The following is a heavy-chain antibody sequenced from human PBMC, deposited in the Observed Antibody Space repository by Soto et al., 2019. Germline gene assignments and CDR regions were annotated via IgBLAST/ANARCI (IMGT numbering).Heavy chain of an antibody. CDR3: TKSADSAGWGVDF. Sequence: RLSCVASGFIFDSYAMNLVRQAPGKGLEWVSYISPGGDRIYYAESLKGRITISRDNARNSLSLQMNILSDEDTAVYYCTKSADSAGWGVDFWGQGTLVTVSS. D-gene: IGHD6-19*01. CDR2: ISPGGDRI. CDR1: GFIFDSYA. V-gene: IGHV3-48*03. J-gene: IGHJ4*02.